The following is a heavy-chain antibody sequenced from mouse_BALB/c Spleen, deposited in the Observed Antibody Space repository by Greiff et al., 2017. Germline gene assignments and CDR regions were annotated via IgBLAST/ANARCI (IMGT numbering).Heavy chain of an antibody. CDR2: ISYDGSN. D-gene: IGHD2-14*01. J-gene: IGHJ2*01. CDR3: ARVAYYRYDVYFDY. V-gene: IGHV3-6*02. CDR1: GYSITSGYY. Sequence: EVKLMESGPGLVKPSQSLSLTCSVTGYSITSGYYWNWIRQFPGSKLEWMGYISYDGSNNYNPSLKNRISITRDTSKNQFFLKLNSVTTEDTATYYCARVAYYRYDVYFDYWGQGTTLTVSS.